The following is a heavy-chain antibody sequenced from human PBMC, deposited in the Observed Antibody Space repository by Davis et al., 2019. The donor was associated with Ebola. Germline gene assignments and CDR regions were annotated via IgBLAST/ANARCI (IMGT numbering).Heavy chain of an antibody. CDR2: ISAYNGNT. V-gene: IGHV1-18*01. CDR3: ARGGYSYGLVWFDP. CDR1: GGTFSSYT. J-gene: IGHJ5*02. D-gene: IGHD5-18*01. Sequence: ASVKVSCKASGGTFSSYTISWVRQAPGQGLEWMGWISAYNGNTNYAQKLQGRVTMTTDTSTSTAYMELRSLRSDDTAVYYCARGGYSYGLVWFDPWGQGTLVTVSS.